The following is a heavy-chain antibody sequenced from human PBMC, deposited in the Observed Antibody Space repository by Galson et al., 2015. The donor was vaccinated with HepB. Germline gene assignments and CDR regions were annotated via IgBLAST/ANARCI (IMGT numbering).Heavy chain of an antibody. CDR3: ARDRLATVRNWFDP. CDR2: IIPILGIV. V-gene: IGHV1-69*04. J-gene: IGHJ5*02. Sequence: SVKVSCKASGGSFINYTISWVRQAPGQGLEWVGRIIPILGIVNYAQRFQGRVTITADTSTSSAYMELSSLRFEDTAVHYCARDRLATVRNWFDPWGQGTLVTVSS. CDR1: GGSFINYT. D-gene: IGHD6-13*01.